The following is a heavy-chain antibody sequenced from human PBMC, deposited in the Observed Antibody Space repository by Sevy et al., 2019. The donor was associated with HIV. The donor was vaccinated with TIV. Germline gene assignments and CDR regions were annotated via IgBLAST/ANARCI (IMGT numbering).Heavy chain of an antibody. CDR2: IYTSGRT. V-gene: IGHV4-4*07. CDR3: TRGEVQLWPSGFDY. D-gene: IGHD1-1*01. CDR1: GDSISSYY. J-gene: IGHJ4*02. Sequence: SETLSLTCTVSGDSISSYYWSWIRQPAGKGLVWIGRIYTSGRTNYNPSLKSRVTMSVDTSKNQFSLKLRSVTAADTAVYFCTRGEVQLWPSGFDYWGQGTLVTVSS.